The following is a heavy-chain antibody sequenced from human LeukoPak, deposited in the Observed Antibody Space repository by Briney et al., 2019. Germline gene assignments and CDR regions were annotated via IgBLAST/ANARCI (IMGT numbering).Heavy chain of an antibody. CDR3: ARDRVVVPAAFDY. J-gene: IGHJ4*02. V-gene: IGHV1-2*02. Sequence: ASVTVSFTASVYTFTAYYMHWGRQAPGQGLEWMGWINPNSGGTNYAQKFEGRVTMSRDTSISSAYMELSRLRSDDTAVYYCARDRVVVPAAFDYWGQGTLVTVSS. D-gene: IGHD2-2*01. CDR1: VYTFTAYY. CDR2: INPNSGGT.